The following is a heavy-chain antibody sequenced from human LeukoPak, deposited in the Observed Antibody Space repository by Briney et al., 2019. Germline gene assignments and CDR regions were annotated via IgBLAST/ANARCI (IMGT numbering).Heavy chain of an antibody. J-gene: IGHJ4*02. CDR3: AKGDSTTWALDY. V-gene: IGHV3-30*18. CDR2: ISFDGRHK. Sequence: PGGSLRLSCAASGFTFGSYGMHWVRQAPGKGLEWVAVISFDGRHKYYADSVKGRFTISRDDSKNTLSLQMNSLRAEDTAVYYCAKGDSTTWALDYWGPGSLVTVSS. CDR1: GFTFGSYG. D-gene: IGHD1-14*01.